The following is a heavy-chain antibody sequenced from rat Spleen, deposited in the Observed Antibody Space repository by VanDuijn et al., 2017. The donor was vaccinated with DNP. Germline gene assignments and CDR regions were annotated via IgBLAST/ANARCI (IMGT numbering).Heavy chain of an antibody. CDR1: GFTFSDYY. CDR2: ISSDGSHT. Sequence: EVKLVESGGGLVQPGRSLKLSCAGSGFTFSDYYMAWVRQTPTKGLDWVASISSDGSHTYYRDSVKGRFTISRDNAKSSLFLQMDSLKSEDTATYYCATHELPAYAAFVYWGQGTLVAVSS. J-gene: IGHJ3*01. D-gene: IGHD3-7*01. CDR3: ATHELPAYAAFVY. V-gene: IGHV5-7*01.